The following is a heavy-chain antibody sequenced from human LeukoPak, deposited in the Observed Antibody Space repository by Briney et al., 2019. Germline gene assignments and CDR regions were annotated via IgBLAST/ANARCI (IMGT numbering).Heavy chain of an antibody. V-gene: IGHV1-18*01. Sequence: ASVKVSCKASGYTFTSYGISWVRQAPGQGLEWMGWISAYNGNTNYAQKLQGRVTMTTDTSTSTAYMELRSLRSDDTAVYYCARVLCCGGDCYLGFDYWGQGTLVTVSS. CDR2: ISAYNGNT. D-gene: IGHD2-21*01. CDR1: GYTFTSYG. J-gene: IGHJ4*02. CDR3: ARVLCCGGDCYLGFDY.